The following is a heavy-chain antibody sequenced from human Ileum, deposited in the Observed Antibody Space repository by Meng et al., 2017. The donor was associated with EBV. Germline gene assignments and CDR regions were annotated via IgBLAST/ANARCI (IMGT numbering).Heavy chain of an antibody. J-gene: IGHJ4*02. V-gene: IGHV4-59*08. CDR2: IYYSASI. CDR3: TRGGWSLDY. D-gene: IGHD2-15*01. Sequence: VQLQESRPGFVKPSESLSLTCSVSYGSISICYSSWMRQHPGGGLEWSGYIYYSASIKYRPTITGRVTMSVDTSKNRFALTVSSVTAAYTAVYYWTRGGWSLDYWGQGTLVTVSS. CDR1: YGSISICY.